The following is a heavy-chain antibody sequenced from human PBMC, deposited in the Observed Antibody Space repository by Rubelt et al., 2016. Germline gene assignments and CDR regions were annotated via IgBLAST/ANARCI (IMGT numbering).Heavy chain of an antibody. CDR3: ARSDEGLDY. V-gene: IGHV3-74*01. J-gene: IGHJ4*02. CDR2: INRDGSTT. CDR1: GFTFTRYW. Sequence: TLSCAASGFTFTRYWMSWVRQAPGKGLVWVSRINRDGSTTSDADSVKGRFTISRDNAKNTLYLQMNSLRVEDTAVYYCARSDEGLDYWGQGTLVTVSS.